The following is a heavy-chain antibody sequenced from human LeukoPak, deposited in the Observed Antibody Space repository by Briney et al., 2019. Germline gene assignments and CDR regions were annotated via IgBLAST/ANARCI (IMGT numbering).Heavy chain of an antibody. V-gene: IGHV4-59*01. Sequence: SETLSLTCTVSGSSISSYYWSWIRQPPGKGLEWIGYIYYSGSTNYNPSLKSRVTISVDTSKNQFSLKLSSVTAADTAVYYCARSSYYDFWSGPSNWFDPWGQGTLVTVSS. J-gene: IGHJ5*02. CDR1: GSSISSYY. CDR2: IYYSGST. D-gene: IGHD3-3*01. CDR3: ARSSYYDFWSGPSNWFDP.